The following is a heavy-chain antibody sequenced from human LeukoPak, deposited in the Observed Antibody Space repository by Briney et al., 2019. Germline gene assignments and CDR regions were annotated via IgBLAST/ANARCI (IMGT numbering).Heavy chain of an antibody. CDR1: GFTFSDYY. D-gene: IGHD3-3*01. J-gene: IGHJ5*02. V-gene: IGHV3-11*04. Sequence: GGSLRLSCAASGFTFSDYYMSWIRQAPGKGLEWVSYISSSGSTIYYADSVKGRFTISRDNAKNSLYLQMNSLRAEDTAVYHCARDRRAMDYDFWSGYYIGRFDPWGQGTLVTVSS. CDR2: ISSSGSTI. CDR3: ARDRRAMDYDFWSGYYIGRFDP.